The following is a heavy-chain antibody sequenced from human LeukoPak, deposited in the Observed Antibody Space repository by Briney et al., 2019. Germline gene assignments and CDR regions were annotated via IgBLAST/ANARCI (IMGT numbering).Heavy chain of an antibody. Sequence: GGSLRLSCAASGFTVSDKYMSWVRQAPGKGLEWVSILYSDGSTYYADSVEGRFTISRDNSKNTLFFQMNSLRVEDTAVYYCAKSERLTMIGGWAPTFDSWGQGTLVTVSS. D-gene: IGHD3-22*01. CDR3: AKSERLTMIGGWAPTFDS. V-gene: IGHV3-66*01. CDR1: GFTVSDKY. CDR2: LYSDGST. J-gene: IGHJ4*02.